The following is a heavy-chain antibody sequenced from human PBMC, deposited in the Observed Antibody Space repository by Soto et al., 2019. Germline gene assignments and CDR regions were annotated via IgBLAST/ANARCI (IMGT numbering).Heavy chain of an antibody. D-gene: IGHD2-2*01. CDR1: GFTFSSYS. Sequence: GGSLRLSCAASGFTFSSYSMNWVRQAPGKGLEWVSYISGSSSTIYYADSVKGRFTISRDNAKNSLYLQMNSLRAEDTAVYYATRSAYMDVWGKWTTVTVSS. CDR3: TRSAYMDV. V-gene: IGHV3-48*01. J-gene: IGHJ6*03. CDR2: ISGSSSTI.